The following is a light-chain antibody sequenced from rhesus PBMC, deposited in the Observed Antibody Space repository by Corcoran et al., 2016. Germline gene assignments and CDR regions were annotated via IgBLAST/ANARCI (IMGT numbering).Light chain of an antibody. CDR2: SAS. Sequence: DIQMTQSPSSLSASVGDTVTITCRASQSISSLLAWYQQKQGKAPELLVYSASILQSGVPSRFSGSGSGTNVTLTISRLQPEECVTFYCQQYDIPPLTFGGGTKVEI. J-gene: IGKJ4*01. CDR1: QSISSL. V-gene: IGKV1-22*01. CDR3: QQYDIPPLT.